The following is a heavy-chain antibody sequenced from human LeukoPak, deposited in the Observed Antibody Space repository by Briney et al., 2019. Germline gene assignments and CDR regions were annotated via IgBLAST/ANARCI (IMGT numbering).Heavy chain of an antibody. CDR2: IIPILGIA. Sequence: SVKVSCKASGGTFSSYTISWVRQAPGQGLEWMGRIIPILGIANYAQKFQGRVTITADKSTSAAYMELSSLRSEDTAVYYCAREVLAHYYGSGSNQYFDYWGQGTLVTVSS. CDR1: GGTFSSYT. V-gene: IGHV1-69*04. J-gene: IGHJ4*02. CDR3: AREVLAHYYGSGSNQYFDY. D-gene: IGHD3-10*01.